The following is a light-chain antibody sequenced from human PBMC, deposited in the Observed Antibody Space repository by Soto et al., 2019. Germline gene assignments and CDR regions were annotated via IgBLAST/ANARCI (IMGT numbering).Light chain of an antibody. CDR3: CSYAGSYSYV. V-gene: IGLV2-11*01. Sequence: QSVLTQPRSVSGSPGQSVTISCTGTSSDVGGYNYVSWYQQHPGKAPKVIIYDVSKRPSGVPDRFSGSKSGNTASLTISGLQAEDEADYYCCSYAGSYSYVFGTGTKV. CDR2: DVS. CDR1: SSDVGGYNY. J-gene: IGLJ1*01.